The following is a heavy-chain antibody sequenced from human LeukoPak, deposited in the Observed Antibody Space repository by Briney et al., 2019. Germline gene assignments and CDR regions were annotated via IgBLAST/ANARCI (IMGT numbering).Heavy chain of an antibody. CDR1: GFTFSRSA. D-gene: IGHD3-3*01. CDR2: LIISGGST. V-gene: IGHV3-23*01. CDR3: AKGPTIFGVVIIWDYYYGMDV. J-gene: IGHJ6*02. Sequence: GGSLRLSCAASGFTFSRSAMSWVRQAPGKGLEWVSALIISGGSTYYADSVKGRFTISRDNSKNTLYLQMNGLRAEDTAVYYRAKGPTIFGVVIIWDYYYGMDVWGQGTTVTIAS.